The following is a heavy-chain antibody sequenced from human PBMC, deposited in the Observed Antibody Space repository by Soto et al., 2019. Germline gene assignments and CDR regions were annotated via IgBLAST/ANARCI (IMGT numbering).Heavy chain of an antibody. CDR1: GGSISSYY. Sequence: QVQLQASGPGLVKPSETLSLTCTVSGGSISSYYWSWIRQPPGKGMEWIGYIYYSGSTNYNPSLKSRVTISVDTYKNQLSLKLSSVTAADTAVYYCARRYGYYFDYWGQGTLVTVSS. D-gene: IGHD4-17*01. V-gene: IGHV4-59*08. J-gene: IGHJ4*02. CDR2: IYYSGST. CDR3: ARRYGYYFDY.